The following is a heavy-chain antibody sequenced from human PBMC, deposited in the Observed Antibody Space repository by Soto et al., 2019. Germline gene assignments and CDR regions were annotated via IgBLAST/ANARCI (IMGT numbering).Heavy chain of an antibody. V-gene: IGHV1-8*01. J-gene: IGHJ4*02. D-gene: IGHD1-26*01. CDR3: AREKVGAKGD. Sequence: QVQLVQSGAEVKKPGASVKVSCKASGYTFTSYDINWVRQATGQGLEWMGWMNPNSGNTGYAQKFQGRVTMTRNTCMTTAYLEPSRLSSEDTAVYYCAREKVGAKGDWGQGTLVTVSS. CDR2: MNPNSGNT. CDR1: GYTFTSYD.